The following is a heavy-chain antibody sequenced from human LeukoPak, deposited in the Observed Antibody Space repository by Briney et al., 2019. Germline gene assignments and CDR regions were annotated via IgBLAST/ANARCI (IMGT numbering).Heavy chain of an antibody. J-gene: IGHJ4*02. D-gene: IGHD2-21*01. CDR3: ARRAYDVPYLDY. CDR2: ITNKANNYTS. CDR1: GFTFSDHS. Sequence: GGSLRLSCAASGFTFSDHSMNWVRQSPGKGLEWVGRITNKANNYTSQYAASVKDRFTISRDNSENSLYLQMNSLKTEDTAVYCCARRAYDVPYLDYWGQGTLVTVSS. V-gene: IGHV3-72*01.